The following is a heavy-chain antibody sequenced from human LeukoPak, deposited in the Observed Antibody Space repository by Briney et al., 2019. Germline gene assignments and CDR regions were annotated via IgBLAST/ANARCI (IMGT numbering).Heavy chain of an antibody. D-gene: IGHD3-22*01. CDR3: ARGQGYYYDSSGYDY. J-gene: IGHJ4*02. V-gene: IGHV1-2*02. CDR1: GYTFTGDY. CDR2: INPNSGGT. Sequence: DSVTVSCKASGYTFTGDYMHWVRQAPGQGLEWMGWINPNSGGTNYAQKFQGRVTMTRDTSISTAYMELSRLRSDDTAVYYCARGQGYYYDSSGYDYWGQGTLVTVSS.